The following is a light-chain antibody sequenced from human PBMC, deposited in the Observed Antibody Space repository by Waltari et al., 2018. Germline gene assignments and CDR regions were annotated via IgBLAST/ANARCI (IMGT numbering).Light chain of an antibody. CDR1: NSNPGSKT. Sequence: QSVLTQPPSASGTPGQRVSISCSGTNSNPGSKTVKWYQQLPGTAPKLLIYSNNHRPSGVPDRFSGSKSGTSASLAISGLQPEDEADYYCSTWDGSLKGLLFGGGTKLTVL. V-gene: IGLV1-44*01. CDR2: SNN. J-gene: IGLJ3*02. CDR3: STWDGSLKGLL.